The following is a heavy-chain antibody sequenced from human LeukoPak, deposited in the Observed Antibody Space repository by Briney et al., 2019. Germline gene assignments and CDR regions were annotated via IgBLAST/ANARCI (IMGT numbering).Heavy chain of an antibody. Sequence: PGGSLRLSCAASGFTFSSYGMHWVRQAPGKGLEWVAVIWYDGSNKYYADSVKGRFTISRDNSKNTLYLQMNSLRAEDTAVYYCARDGMRYCGSTSCHIKYGMDVWGQGTTVTVSS. J-gene: IGHJ6*02. D-gene: IGHD2-2*01. CDR3: ARDGMRYCGSTSCHIKYGMDV. CDR1: GFTFSSYG. CDR2: IWYDGSNK. V-gene: IGHV3-33*01.